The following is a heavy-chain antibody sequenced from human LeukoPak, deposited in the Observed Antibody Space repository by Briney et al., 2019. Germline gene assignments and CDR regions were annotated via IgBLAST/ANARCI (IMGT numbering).Heavy chain of an antibody. J-gene: IGHJ2*01. V-gene: IGHV4-61*01. CDR2: IYYSGST. Sequence: SETLSLTCTVSGGSVSSGSYYWSWIRQPPGKGLEWIGYIYYSGSTNYNPSLKSRVTISVDTSKNQFSLKPSSVTAADTAVYYCARDRGPSTRFDLWGRGTLVTVSS. CDR3: ARDRGPSTRFDL. D-gene: IGHD3-10*01. CDR1: GGSVSSGSYY.